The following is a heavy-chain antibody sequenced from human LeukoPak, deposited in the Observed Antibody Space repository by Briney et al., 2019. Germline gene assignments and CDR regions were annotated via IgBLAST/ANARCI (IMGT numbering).Heavy chain of an antibody. V-gene: IGHV4-39*07. CDR3: ARKGRGSSFDI. Sequence: SETLSLTCTVSGGSISSSSYYWGWLRQPPGKGLEWIGSIYYSGSTNYNPSLKSRVTISVDTSRNQFSLKLSSVTAADTAFYYCARKGRGSSFDIWGQGTMVTVSS. CDR2: IYYSGST. CDR1: GGSISSSSYY. D-gene: IGHD3-10*01. J-gene: IGHJ3*02.